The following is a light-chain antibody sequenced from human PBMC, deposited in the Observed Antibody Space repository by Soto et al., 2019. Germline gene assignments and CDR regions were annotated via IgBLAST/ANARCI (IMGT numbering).Light chain of an antibody. Sequence: DIQMTQSPSSLSASVGDRVTITCRASQSISSYLNWYQQKPGKAPKLLIYAASSLQSGVPSRFSGSGSGTDCTLTISSLQPEDFATYYCQQSYSTPRRTFGPGTKVDIK. CDR1: QSISSY. CDR2: AAS. V-gene: IGKV1-39*01. J-gene: IGKJ3*01. CDR3: QQSYSTPRRT.